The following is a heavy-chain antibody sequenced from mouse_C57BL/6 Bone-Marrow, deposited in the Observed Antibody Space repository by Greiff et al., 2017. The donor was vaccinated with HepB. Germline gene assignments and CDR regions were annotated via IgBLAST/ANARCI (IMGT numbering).Heavy chain of an antibody. Sequence: VQLQQPGAELVKPGASVKLSCKASGYTFTSYWMHWVKQRPGRGLEWIGRIDPNSGGTKYNEKFKSKATLTVDKPSSTAYMQRSSLTSEDSAVYYYARGYNGHTGGFADWGKGTLVTVSA. CDR3: ARGYNGHTGGFAD. J-gene: IGHJ3*01. CDR2: IDPNSGGT. CDR1: GYTFTSYW. D-gene: IGHD1-1*01. V-gene: IGHV1-72*01.